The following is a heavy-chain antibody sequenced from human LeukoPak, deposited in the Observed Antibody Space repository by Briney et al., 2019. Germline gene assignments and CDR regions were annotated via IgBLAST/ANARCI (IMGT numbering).Heavy chain of an antibody. V-gene: IGHV3-30*09. Sequence: GKSLRLSCEGSGFTFSTYNLHWVRQAPGKGLEWVAVILNDGSHKYDADSVRGRFDVSSDNSKNTLYLQLRSLRPEDTAVYFCARGLVGISGAFDVWGHGTMVTVSS. CDR3: ARGLVGISGAFDV. D-gene: IGHD1-26*01. J-gene: IGHJ3*01. CDR1: GFTFSTYN. CDR2: ILNDGSHK.